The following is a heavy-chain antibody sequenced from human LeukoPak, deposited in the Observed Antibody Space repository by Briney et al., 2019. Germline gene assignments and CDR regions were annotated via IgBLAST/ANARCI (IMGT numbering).Heavy chain of an antibody. CDR2: INHSGRA. V-gene: IGHV4-34*01. CDR1: GGSFSGYY. Sequence: SETLCLTCAVYGGSFSGYYRRGVRQPPQEGLERVGEINHSGRANYTPSLKSRVTISVDTSKNQFSLKLSSVTAADTAVYYCARGRQVWRPYYYYYTVVSGEGKTVTVS. D-gene: IGHD5-18*01. J-gene: IGHJ6*03. CDR3: ARGRQVWRPYYYYYTVV.